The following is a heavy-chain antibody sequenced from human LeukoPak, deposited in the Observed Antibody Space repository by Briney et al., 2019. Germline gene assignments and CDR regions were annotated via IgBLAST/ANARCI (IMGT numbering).Heavy chain of an antibody. V-gene: IGHV5-51*01. J-gene: IGHJ5*02. Sequence: GESLQISSKASGYSFASFWIGWVRQMPGKGLEWMGVIYPADSDTRYSPSFQGQVTISADKSTSTAYLQWSTLKASDTAIYYCARQSAAAQYTNWFDPWGQGTLVTVSS. CDR1: GYSFASFW. CDR2: IYPADSDT. D-gene: IGHD2-2*01. CDR3: ARQSAAAQYTNWFDP.